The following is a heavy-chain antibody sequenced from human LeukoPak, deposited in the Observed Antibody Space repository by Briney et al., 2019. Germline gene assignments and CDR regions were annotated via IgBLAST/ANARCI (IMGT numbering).Heavy chain of an antibody. J-gene: IGHJ4*02. CDR3: ARRIETYYSDSSGYYFGYYFDY. V-gene: IGHV4-59*08. CDR2: IFYSGNT. CDR1: GGSISGFH. D-gene: IGHD3-22*01. Sequence: SETLPLTCTVSGGSISGFHWSWIRQPPGKGLEWIGSIFYSGNTNYSPSLKSRVTISVDTSKNQFYLKLSSVTAADTAVYYRARRIETYYSDSSGYYFGYYFDYWRQGTLVTVSS.